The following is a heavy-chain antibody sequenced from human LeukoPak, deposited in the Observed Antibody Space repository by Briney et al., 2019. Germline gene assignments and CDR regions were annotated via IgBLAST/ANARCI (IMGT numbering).Heavy chain of an antibody. D-gene: IGHD3-10*01. J-gene: IGHJ4*02. V-gene: IGHV1-69*01. CDR1: GGTFSSYA. CDR2: IIPILGTA. Sequence: SVKVSCKASGGTFSSYAISWVRQAPGQGLEWMGGIIPILGTANYAQKFQGRVTITADESTSTAYMELSSLRSEDTAVYYCARYGSGSYYSFDYWGQGTLVTVSS. CDR3: ARYGSGSYYSFDY.